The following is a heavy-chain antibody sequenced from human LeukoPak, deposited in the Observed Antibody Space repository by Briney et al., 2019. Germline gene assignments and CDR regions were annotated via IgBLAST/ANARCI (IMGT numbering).Heavy chain of an antibody. CDR2: IYHSGST. CDR1: GYSISSGYY. D-gene: IGHD4-23*01. V-gene: IGHV4-38-2*02. Sequence: SETLSLTCTVSGYSISSGYYWGWIRQPPGKGLEWIGSIYHSGSTYYNPSLKSRVTISVDTSKNQSSLKLSSVTAADTAVYYCARVQSYGGNDYWGQGTLVTVSS. CDR3: ARVQSYGGNDY. J-gene: IGHJ4*02.